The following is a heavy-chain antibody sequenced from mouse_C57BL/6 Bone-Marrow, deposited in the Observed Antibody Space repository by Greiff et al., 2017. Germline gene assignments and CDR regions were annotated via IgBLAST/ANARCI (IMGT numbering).Heavy chain of an antibody. CDR2: IDPSDSET. CDR1: GYTFTSYW. V-gene: IGHV1-52*01. J-gene: IGHJ3*01. CDR3: ASLLWSHGLAY. D-gene: IGHD2-1*01. Sequence: QVQLQQPGAELVRPGSSVKLSCKASGYTFTSYWMHWVKQRPIQGLEWIGNIDPSDSETHYNQKFKDKATLTVDKSSSTAYMQLSSLTSEDSAVYYCASLLWSHGLAYWGQGTLVTVSA.